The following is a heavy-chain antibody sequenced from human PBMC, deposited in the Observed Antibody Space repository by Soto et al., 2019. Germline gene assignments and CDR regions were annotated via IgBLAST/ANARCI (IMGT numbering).Heavy chain of an antibody. CDR2: ISAYNGNT. CDR3: ARDWGDSSSAYYFDY. Sequence: GASVKVSCKASGYTLTSYGMSWVRQAHGQGLEWMGWISAYNGNTNYAQKLQGRVTMTTDTSTSTAYMELRSLRSDDTAVYYCARDWGDSSSAYYFDYWGQGTLVTVSS. D-gene: IGHD6-6*01. CDR1: GYTLTSYG. J-gene: IGHJ4*02. V-gene: IGHV1-18*01.